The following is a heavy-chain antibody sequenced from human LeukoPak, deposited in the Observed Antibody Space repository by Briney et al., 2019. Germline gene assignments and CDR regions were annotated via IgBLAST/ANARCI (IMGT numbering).Heavy chain of an antibody. CDR2: IIPIFGTV. V-gene: IGHV1-69*13. Sequence: GASVKVSCKASGGTFNTFNINWVRQAPGQGLEWMGGIIPIFGTVNYAQKFQDRITVTADELTSTAYMELSSLASEDTAVYYCARGVATPRRFDYWGQGTLVTVSS. CDR1: GGTFNTFN. J-gene: IGHJ4*02. CDR3: ARGVATPRRFDY. D-gene: IGHD5-12*01.